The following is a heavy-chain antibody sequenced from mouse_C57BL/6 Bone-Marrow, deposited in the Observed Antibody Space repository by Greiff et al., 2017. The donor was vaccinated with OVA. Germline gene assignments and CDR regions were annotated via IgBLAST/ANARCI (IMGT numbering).Heavy chain of an antibody. V-gene: IGHV1-12*01. Sequence: QVQLQQSGAELVRPGASVKMSCKASGYTFTSYNMHWVKQTPSQGLEWIGALYPGNGDTSYNQKFQGKATLTVDKSSSTAYMQLSSLTSEDSAVYFCARGGYYGSSDRYYYAMDYWGQGTSVTVSS. D-gene: IGHD1-1*01. CDR3: ARGGYYGSSDRYYYAMDY. CDR2: LYPGNGDT. J-gene: IGHJ4*01. CDR1: GYTFTSYN.